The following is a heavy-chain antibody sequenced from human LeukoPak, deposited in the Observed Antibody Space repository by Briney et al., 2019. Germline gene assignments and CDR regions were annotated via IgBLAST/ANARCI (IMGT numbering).Heavy chain of an antibody. CDR1: GYTFTSFD. CDR2: INPNNGNA. V-gene: IGHV1-8*01. J-gene: IGHJ6*03. Sequence: GASVKVSCKASGYTFTSFDLNWVRQAPGQGLEWVGWINPNNGNADYTQRFQGRVTMTRDTAISTVYTELSSLTYEDTAVYYCARPTSRPSNYYSMDVWGKGTTVTVSS. D-gene: IGHD2-2*01. CDR3: ARPTSRPSNYYSMDV.